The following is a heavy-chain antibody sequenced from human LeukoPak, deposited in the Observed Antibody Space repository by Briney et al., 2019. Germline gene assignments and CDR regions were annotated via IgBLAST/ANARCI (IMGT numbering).Heavy chain of an antibody. CDR2: INHSGRT. J-gene: IGHJ4*02. CDR3: ARTSGFFDRIGSYQQNPYYFEY. Sequence: SETLSLACAVSGESFIGYFWTWIRQPPGKGLEWIGEINHSGRTSYNPSLKSRLSISVDMSKNQFSLRLTSVTAADTAVYYCARTSGFFDRIGSYQQNPYYFEYWGQGSLVTVSS. D-gene: IGHD3-22*01. CDR1: GESFIGYF. V-gene: IGHV4-34*01.